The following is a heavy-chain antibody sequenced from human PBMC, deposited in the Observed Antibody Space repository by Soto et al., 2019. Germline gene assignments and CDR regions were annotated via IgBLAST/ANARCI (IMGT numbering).Heavy chain of an antibody. Sequence: EVQLVESGGGLVQPGGSLRLSCAASGFTFSSYSMNWVRQAPGKGLEWVSYISSSSSTIYYADSVKGRFTISRDNAKNSLYLQMNSLIDEDTAVCYCARDTYDRWGTDYCGQGTLVTVSS. CDR1: GFTFSSYS. V-gene: IGHV3-48*02. J-gene: IGHJ4*02. CDR3: ARDTYDRWGTDY. D-gene: IGHD3-10*02. CDR2: ISSSSSTI.